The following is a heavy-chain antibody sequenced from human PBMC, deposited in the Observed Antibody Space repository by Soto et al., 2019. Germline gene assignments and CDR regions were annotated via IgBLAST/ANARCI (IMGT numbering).Heavy chain of an antibody. CDR3: ARKAARPFDY. CDR1: GGSFSGYY. Sequence: SETLSLTCAVYGGSFSGYYWSWIRQPPGKGLEWIGEINHSGSTNYNPPLKSRVTISVDTSKNQFSLKLSSVTAADTAVYYCARKAARPFDYWGQGTLVTVSS. V-gene: IGHV4-34*01. CDR2: INHSGST. J-gene: IGHJ4*02. D-gene: IGHD6-6*01.